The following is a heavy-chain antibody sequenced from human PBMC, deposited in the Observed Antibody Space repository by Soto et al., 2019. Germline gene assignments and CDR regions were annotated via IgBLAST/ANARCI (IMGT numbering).Heavy chain of an antibody. D-gene: IGHD6-13*01. CDR1: GGTFSSYA. CDR2: IIPIFGTA. V-gene: IGHV1-69*13. CDR3: ARGRAWPGKYYYYYGMDV. J-gene: IGHJ6*02. Sequence: SVKVSCKVSGGTFSSYAISWVRQAPGQGLEWMGGIIPIFGTANYAQKFQGRVTITADESTSTAYMELSSLRSEDTAVYYCARGRAWPGKYYYYYGMDVWGQRSTVTVSS.